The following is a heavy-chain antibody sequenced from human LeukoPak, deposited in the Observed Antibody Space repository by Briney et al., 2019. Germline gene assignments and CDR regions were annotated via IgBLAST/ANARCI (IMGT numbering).Heavy chain of an antibody. CDR3: AKVGLLWFGELDY. V-gene: IGHV3-23*01. J-gene: IGHJ4*02. CDR2: ISGSGGST. Sequence: GGSLRLSCAASGFTFSSYAMSWVRQAPGKGLEWVSAISGSGGSTYYADSVKGRFTISRDNSKNTLYLQMNSLRAEDAAVYYCAKVGLLWFGELDYWGQGTLVTVSS. CDR1: GFTFSSYA. D-gene: IGHD3-10*01.